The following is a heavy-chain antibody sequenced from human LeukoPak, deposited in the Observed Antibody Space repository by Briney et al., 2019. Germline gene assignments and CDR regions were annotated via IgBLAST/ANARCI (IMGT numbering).Heavy chain of an antibody. CDR1: GCTFGGYA. D-gene: IGHD4-23*01. J-gene: IGHJ4*02. V-gene: IGHV3-49*04. Sequence: SLRLSCTASGCTFGGYAMSWVRQAPGKGLEWVGFIRSKAYGGTTEYAASVKGRFTISRDDSKSIAYLQMNSLKTEDTAVYYCTRFTVVTPTDYWGQGTLVTVSS. CDR3: TRFTVVTPTDY. CDR2: IRSKAYGGTT.